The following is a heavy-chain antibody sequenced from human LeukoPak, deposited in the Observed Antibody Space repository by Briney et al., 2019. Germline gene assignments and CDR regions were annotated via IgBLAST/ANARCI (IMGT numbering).Heavy chain of an antibody. CDR1: GYTFTGYY. V-gene: IGHV1-2*02. D-gene: IGHD3-22*01. Sequence: ASVKVSCKASGYTFTGYYMHWVRQAPGQGLEWMGWINPNSGGTNYAQKFQGRVTMTRDTSISTAYMELSRLRSDDTAVYYCARVYYYDSSGSYYYYMDVWGKGTTVTVSS. J-gene: IGHJ6*03. CDR2: INPNSGGT. CDR3: ARVYYYDSSGSYYYYMDV.